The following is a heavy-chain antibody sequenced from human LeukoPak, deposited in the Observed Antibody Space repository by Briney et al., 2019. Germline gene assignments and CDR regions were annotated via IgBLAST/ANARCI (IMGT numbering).Heavy chain of an antibody. J-gene: IGHJ4*02. Sequence: PGGSLRLSCAASGFMFDDFAMHWVRQVPGKGLEWVSLVSGDGVSRFYADSVKGRFTISRDNAKNSLYLQMNNLRAEDTALYYCARVSYYYDSGSPDYWGQGTLVTVSS. V-gene: IGHV3-43*02. CDR2: VSGDGVSR. CDR1: GFMFDDFA. D-gene: IGHD3-10*01. CDR3: ARVSYYYDSGSPDY.